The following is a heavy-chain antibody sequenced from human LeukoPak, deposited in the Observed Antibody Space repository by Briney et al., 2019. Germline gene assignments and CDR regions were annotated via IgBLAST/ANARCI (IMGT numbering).Heavy chain of an antibody. J-gene: IGHJ4*02. V-gene: IGHV3-30*18. CDR2: ISYDGSDK. Sequence: GGSLRLSCAASGFTFSSYGMHWVRQAPGKGLEWVAVISYDGSDKYYADSVKGRFTISRDNSKNTLYLQMNSLRAEDTAVYYCAKVGLVTSYYFDYWGQGTLVTVSS. CDR3: AKVGLVTSYYFDY. CDR1: GFTFSSYG. D-gene: IGHD3/OR15-3a*01.